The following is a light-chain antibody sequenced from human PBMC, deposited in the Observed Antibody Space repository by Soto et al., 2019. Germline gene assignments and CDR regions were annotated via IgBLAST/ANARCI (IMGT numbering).Light chain of an antibody. CDR2: AAS. CDR1: QGVGNKY. V-gene: IGKV3-20*01. J-gene: IGKJ5*01. CDR3: QQYTNAHGIT. Sequence: EIALTQSPGTLSLSPGERATLSCRASQGVGNKYLAWYQQRPGQAPSLFIYAASSRATGVPDRFSGSGSGTDFTLTISRLEPEDFAVYYCQQYTNAHGITFGQGTRLEIK.